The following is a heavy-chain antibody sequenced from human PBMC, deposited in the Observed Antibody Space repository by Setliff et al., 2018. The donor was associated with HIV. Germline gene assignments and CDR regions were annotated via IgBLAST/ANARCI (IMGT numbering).Heavy chain of an antibody. CDR2: ISVHNDNS. Sequence: ASVMVSCKASTNTFLNYGISWVRQAPGQGLEWMGWISVHNDNSNYAQRFRDRVTMTTDIPTSTAYMELRGLRSEDTAVYYCARDVGYCTATSCQTGFDYWGQGTLVTVSS. V-gene: IGHV1-18*01. D-gene: IGHD2-8*02. CDR3: ARDVGYCTATSCQTGFDY. J-gene: IGHJ4*02. CDR1: TNTFLNYG.